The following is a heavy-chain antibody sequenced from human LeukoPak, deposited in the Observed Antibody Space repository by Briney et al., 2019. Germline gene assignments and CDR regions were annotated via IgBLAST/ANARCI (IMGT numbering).Heavy chain of an antibody. CDR2: ISSSGSTI. CDR1: GFTFSDYY. Sequence: GGSLRLSCAASGFTFSDYYMSWIRQAPGKGLGWVSYISSSGSTIYYADSVKGRFTISRDNAKNSLYLQMDSLRAEDTAVYYCARTIAAAGTEPPFAYWGQGTLVTVSS. CDR3: ARTIAAAGTEPPFAY. V-gene: IGHV3-11*01. J-gene: IGHJ4*02. D-gene: IGHD6-13*01.